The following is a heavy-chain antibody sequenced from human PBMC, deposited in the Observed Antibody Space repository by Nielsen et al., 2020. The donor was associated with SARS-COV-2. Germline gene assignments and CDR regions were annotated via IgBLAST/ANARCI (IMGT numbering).Heavy chain of an antibody. V-gene: IGHV3-30-3*01. CDR3: ARDLVVRGVITYYYYGMDV. J-gene: IGHJ6*02. CDR1: GFTFSSYA. D-gene: IGHD3-10*01. Sequence: GGSLRLSCAASGFTFSSYAMHWVRQAPGKGLEWVAVISYDGSNKYYADSVKGRFTISRDNSKNTLYLQMNSLRAEDTAVYYCARDLVVRGVITYYYYGMDVWGQGTTVTVSS. CDR2: ISYDGSNK.